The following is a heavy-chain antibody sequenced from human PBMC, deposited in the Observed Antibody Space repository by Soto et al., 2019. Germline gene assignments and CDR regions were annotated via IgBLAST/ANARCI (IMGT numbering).Heavy chain of an antibody. D-gene: IGHD2-21*02. Sequence: QVQLVQSGAEVKKPGASVKVSCKASGYTFTSYDINWVRQATGQGLEWVGWMNPNSGNTGYAQKCQVRVTMTRNTSISTAYMELSSRRSEDTAVSYCARGPSDESTVVTPDYYGMDVWGQGTTVTVSS. V-gene: IGHV1-8*01. CDR2: MNPNSGNT. CDR3: ARGPSDESTVVTPDYYGMDV. J-gene: IGHJ6*02. CDR1: GYTFTSYD.